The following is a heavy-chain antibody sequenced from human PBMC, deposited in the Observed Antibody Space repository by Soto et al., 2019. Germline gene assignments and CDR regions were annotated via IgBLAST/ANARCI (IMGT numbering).Heavy chain of an antibody. J-gene: IGHJ4*02. CDR2: IRESTEIT. Sequence: EVQLLESGGGLVQPGGSLRLSCAGSGYTFRSYAMSWVRQAPGKGLEWVSSIRESTEITDYADSVKGRFTISRDNSKNTLYLQMNSLTAEDTAVYYCATWYGDWYENYWGQGTLVTVSA. CDR3: ATWYGDWYENY. CDR1: GYTFRSYA. D-gene: IGHD4-17*01. V-gene: IGHV3-23*01.